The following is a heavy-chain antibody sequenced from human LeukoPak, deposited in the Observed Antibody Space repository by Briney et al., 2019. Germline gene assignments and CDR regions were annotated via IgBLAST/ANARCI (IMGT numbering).Heavy chain of an antibody. CDR1: GGTFSSYA. J-gene: IGHJ3*02. Sequence: SVKVSCKASGGTFSSYAISWVRQAPGQGLEWMGGIIPIFGTANYAQKFQGRVTITTDESTSTAYMELSSLRSEDTAVYYCARVRYCSSTSCRDAFDIWGQGTMVTVSS. D-gene: IGHD2-2*01. CDR3: ARVRYCSSTSCRDAFDI. V-gene: IGHV1-69*05. CDR2: IIPIFGTA.